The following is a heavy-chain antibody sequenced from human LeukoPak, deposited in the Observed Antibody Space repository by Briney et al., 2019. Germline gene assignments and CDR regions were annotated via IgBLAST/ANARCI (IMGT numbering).Heavy chain of an antibody. CDR1: GFTFRSYW. CDR3: ARAPGYFMDV. CDR2: INSDGSST. V-gene: IGHV3-74*01. J-gene: IGHJ6*03. Sequence: GGSLRLSRAASGFTFRSYWMHWVRQGPGKGLVWVSRINSDGSSTSYADSVKGRFTISRDNAKNTLYLQMNSLRVEDMAVYYCARAPGYFMDVWGKGTTVTVSS.